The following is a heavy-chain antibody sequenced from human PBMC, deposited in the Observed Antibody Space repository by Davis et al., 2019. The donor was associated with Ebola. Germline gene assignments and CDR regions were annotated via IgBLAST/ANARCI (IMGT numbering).Heavy chain of an antibody. CDR3: AREGGIAAAGIDY. Sequence: MPSETLSLTCAVSGGSISSGGYSWSWIRQPPGKGLEWIGYIYYSGSTDYNPSLESRVTMSVDTSKNQFSLKLSSLTAADTAVYYCAREGGIAAAGIDYWGQGTLVTVSS. J-gene: IGHJ4*02. V-gene: IGHV4-31*11. CDR1: GGSISSGGYS. D-gene: IGHD6-13*01. CDR2: IYYSGST.